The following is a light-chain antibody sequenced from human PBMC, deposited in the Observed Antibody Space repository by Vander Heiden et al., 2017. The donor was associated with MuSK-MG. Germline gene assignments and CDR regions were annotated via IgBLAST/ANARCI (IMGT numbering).Light chain of an antibody. Sequence: QSVLTPQPSVSGAPGLRVTIPCPGTSSKLGAAYDVHWYQHLPGTAPRLRIYANSDRPSGVPDRFSGSKSGTSASLDIAGLQGEDEADYVCQSYDSSLRGWSFGGGTKLAVL. V-gene: IGLV1-40*01. J-gene: IGLJ2*01. CDR3: QSYDSSLRGWS. CDR2: ANS. CDR1: SSKLGAAYD.